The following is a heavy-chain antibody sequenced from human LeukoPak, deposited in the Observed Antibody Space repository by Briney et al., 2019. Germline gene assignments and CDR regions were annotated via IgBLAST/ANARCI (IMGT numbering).Heavy chain of an antibody. V-gene: IGHV3-48*04. CDR2: ISSSSSNI. D-gene: IGHD6-19*01. Sequence: GGSLRLSCAASGFDFSTYSIDWVRQAPGKGLEWVSYISSSSSNIYHADSVKGRFTISRDNAKNSLHLQMNSLIAEDTAVYYCARVGRSGWTVDYWGQGTLVTVSS. J-gene: IGHJ4*02. CDR1: GFDFSTYS. CDR3: ARVGRSGWTVDY.